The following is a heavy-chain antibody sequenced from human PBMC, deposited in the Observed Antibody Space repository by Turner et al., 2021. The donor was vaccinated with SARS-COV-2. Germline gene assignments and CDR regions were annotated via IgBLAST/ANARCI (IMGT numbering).Heavy chain of an antibody. CDR3: ARFPYYYDSSAYPAYGMDV. D-gene: IGHD3-22*01. CDR1: GGSISSSSYY. Sequence: QLQLQESGPGLVKPSETLSLTCTVSGGSISSSSYYWGWLRQPPGKGLEWIGSIYYSGSPYYNPSLKSRVTISVDTSKNQFSLKLSSVTAADTAVYYCARFPYYYDSSAYPAYGMDVWGQGTTVTVSS. CDR2: IYYSGSP. J-gene: IGHJ6*02. V-gene: IGHV4-39*01.